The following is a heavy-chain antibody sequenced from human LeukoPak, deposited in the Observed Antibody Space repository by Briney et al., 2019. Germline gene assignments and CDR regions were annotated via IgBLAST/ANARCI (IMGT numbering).Heavy chain of an antibody. CDR1: VYTFTSYY. Sequence: GASVKVSFKSSVYTFTSYYMHWVRQAPGQGLEWMGIINPSGGSTSYAQKFQGRVTMTRDTSTSTVYMELSSLRSEDTAVYYCASPSYSSSSYYGMDVWGQGTTVTVSS. V-gene: IGHV1-46*01. CDR3: ASPSYSSSSYYGMDV. J-gene: IGHJ6*02. D-gene: IGHD6-13*01. CDR2: INPSGGST.